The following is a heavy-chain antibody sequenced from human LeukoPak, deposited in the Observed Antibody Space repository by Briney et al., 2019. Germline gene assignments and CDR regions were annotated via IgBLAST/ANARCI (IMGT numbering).Heavy chain of an antibody. CDR3: AKGGAAAAKGKYYFDY. D-gene: IGHD6-13*01. CDR1: GFTFSSFA. J-gene: IGHJ4*02. CDR2: ISGSGGST. V-gene: IGHV3-23*01. Sequence: GGSLRLSCAASGFTFSSFAMSWVRQAPEKGLEWVSAISGSGGSTYYPDSVKGRFTISRDSSKNTLYLQMDSLRADDTAVYYCAKGGAAAAKGKYYFDYWGQGTLVTVSS.